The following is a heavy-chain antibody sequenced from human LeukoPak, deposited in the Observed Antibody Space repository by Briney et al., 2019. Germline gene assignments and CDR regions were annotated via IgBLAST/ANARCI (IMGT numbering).Heavy chain of an antibody. D-gene: IGHD2-2*01. V-gene: IGHV1-69*01. J-gene: IGHJ6*03. Sequence: SVKVSCKASGGTFSSYAISWVRQAPGQGLEWMGGIIPILGTANYAQKFQGRVTITADESTSTAYMELSSLRSEDTAVYYCALVVVPAAIKWYYYYYMDVWGKGTTVTVSS. CDR1: GGTFSSYA. CDR3: ALVVVPAAIKWYYYYYMDV. CDR2: IIPILGTA.